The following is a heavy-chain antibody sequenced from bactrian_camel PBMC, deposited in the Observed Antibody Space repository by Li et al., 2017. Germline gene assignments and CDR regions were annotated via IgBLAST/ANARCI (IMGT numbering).Heavy chain of an antibody. Sequence: HVQLVESGGGSVQAGDSLTVSCANLRRTFGCLGWFRQAPGKQRESIAVLDVDYGDAYYADSVKGRFTISQDNAKNTVTLQMNSLKPEDTAVYSCATVLQGTLCRWENFGYWGQGTQVTVS. CDR2: LDVDYGDA. CDR1: RRTFGC. CDR3: ATVLQGTLCRWENFGY. J-gene: IGHJ6*01. D-gene: IGHD1*01. V-gene: IGHV3-3*01.